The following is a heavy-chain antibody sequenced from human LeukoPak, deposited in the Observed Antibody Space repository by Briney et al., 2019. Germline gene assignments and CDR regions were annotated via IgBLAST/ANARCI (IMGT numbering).Heavy chain of an antibody. J-gene: IGHJ4*02. CDR1: GFTFSSYS. V-gene: IGHV3-21*01. Sequence: GGSLRLSCAASGFTFSSYSMNWVRQAPGKGLEWVSSISSSSYIYYADSVKGRFTISRDNAKNSLYLQMNSLRAEDTAVYYCARALTYYDYVWGSYRYIYFDYWGQGTLVTVSS. D-gene: IGHD3-16*02. CDR3: ARALTYYDYVWGSYRYIYFDY. CDR2: ISSSSYI.